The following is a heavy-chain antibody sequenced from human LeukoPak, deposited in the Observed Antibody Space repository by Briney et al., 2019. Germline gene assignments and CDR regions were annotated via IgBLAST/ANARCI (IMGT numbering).Heavy chain of an antibody. V-gene: IGHV3-48*04. D-gene: IGHD1-26*01. J-gene: IGHJ3*02. CDR1: GFTFGTFW. Sequence: GGSLRLSCEASGFTFGTFWMSWVRQAPGKGLEWVSYISSSGSTIYYADSVKGRFTISRDNAKNSLYLQMNSLRAEDTAVYYCARWGATNPSDAFDIWGQGTMVTVSS. CDR3: ARWGATNPSDAFDI. CDR2: ISSSGSTI.